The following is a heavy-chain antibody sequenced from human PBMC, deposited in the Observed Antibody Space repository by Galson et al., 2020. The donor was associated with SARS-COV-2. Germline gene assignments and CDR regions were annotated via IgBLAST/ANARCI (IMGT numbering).Heavy chain of an antibody. D-gene: IGHD3-22*01. CDR2: IYWKDDK. CDR3: AHVTYSYDSSLADFDS. CDR1: GFSLTTPGVG. V-gene: IGHV2-5*01. Sequence: SGPTLVKPTQTLTLTCTFSGFSLTTPGVGVGWIRQPPGKALEWLALIYWKDDKRYSPSLKSRLTITKEISKNQVVLTMSNMDLLDTGTYYCAHVTYSYDSSLADFDSWGQGTLVTVSS. J-gene: IGHJ4*02.